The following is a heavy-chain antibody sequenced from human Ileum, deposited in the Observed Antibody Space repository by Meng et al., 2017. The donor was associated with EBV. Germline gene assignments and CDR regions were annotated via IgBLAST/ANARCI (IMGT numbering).Heavy chain of an antibody. J-gene: IGHJ4*02. V-gene: IGHV1-18*01. D-gene: IGHD3-10*01. Sequence: QVHLVCSGAEVKKPGASVKVSCKASGYRFTAFGISWVRQAPGQGPEWMGWITTYNGDTKYAQKFQGRVTMTRETSTNTAYMELTSLRSDDTAVYYCARTYYGSYGFDYWGQGTLVTVSS. CDR3: ARTYYGSYGFDY. CDR1: GYRFTAFG. CDR2: ITTYNGDT.